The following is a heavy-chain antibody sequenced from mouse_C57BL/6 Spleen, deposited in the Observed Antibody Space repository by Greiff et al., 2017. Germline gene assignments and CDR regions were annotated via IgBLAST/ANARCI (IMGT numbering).Heavy chain of an antibody. CDR3: ARDYYGSSLLFAY. CDR2: ISYDGSN. V-gene: IGHV3-6*01. J-gene: IGHJ3*01. D-gene: IGHD1-1*01. CDR1: GYSITSGYY. Sequence: EVQLKESGPGLVKPSQSLSLTCSVTGYSITSGYYWNWIRQFPGNKLEWMGYISYDGSNNYNPSLKNRISITRDTSKNQFFLKLNSVTTEDTATYYCARDYYGSSLLFAYWGQGTLVTVSA.